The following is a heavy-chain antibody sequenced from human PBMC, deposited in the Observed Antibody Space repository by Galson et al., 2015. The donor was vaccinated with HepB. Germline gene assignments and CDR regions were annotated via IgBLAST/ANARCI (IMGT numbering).Heavy chain of an antibody. CDR2: ISWNSGSL. Sequence: SLRLSCATSGFSPHDHAIYWVRQPPGKGLEWVSGISWNSGSLGYADSVKGRFTISRDNGQNVVYLQMNNLRIEDTALYHCVRVGDDFWGGFYDWGQGTLVTVSS. CDR3: VRVGDDFWGGFYD. CDR1: GFSPHDHA. V-gene: IGHV3-9*02. D-gene: IGHD3-3*01. J-gene: IGHJ4*02.